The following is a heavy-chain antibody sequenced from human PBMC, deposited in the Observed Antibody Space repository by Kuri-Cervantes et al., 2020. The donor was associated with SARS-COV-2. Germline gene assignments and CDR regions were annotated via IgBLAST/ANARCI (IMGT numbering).Heavy chain of an antibody. CDR1: GYTFTDYY. D-gene: IGHD3-10*01. V-gene: IGHV1-2*04. CDR3: ARGGGVRGLMVLFQWRGAGPLDF. J-gene: IGHJ4*02. Sequence: ASVKVFCKASGYTFTDYYMHWVRQAPGQGLEWMGWINPNSGGTNYAQKFQGWVAMTRDTSLSTAYMELSRLRSDDTAVYYCARGGGVRGLMVLFQWRGAGPLDFWGQGTLVTVSS. CDR2: INPNSGGT.